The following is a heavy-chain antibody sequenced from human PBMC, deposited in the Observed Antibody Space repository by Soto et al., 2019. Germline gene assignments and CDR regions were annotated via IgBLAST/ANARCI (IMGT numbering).Heavy chain of an antibody. Sequence: GGSLRLSCTASGFMFSSYTMNWVRQAPGKGLEWVSSVSFRGDIYYADSLEGRFTISRDDAKNSLYLQMNSLRAEDTAVYYCARGCSSASCYYYWGQGTLVTVYS. D-gene: IGHD2-2*01. J-gene: IGHJ4*02. V-gene: IGHV3-21*01. CDR1: GFMFSSYT. CDR2: VSFRGDI. CDR3: ARGCSSASCYYY.